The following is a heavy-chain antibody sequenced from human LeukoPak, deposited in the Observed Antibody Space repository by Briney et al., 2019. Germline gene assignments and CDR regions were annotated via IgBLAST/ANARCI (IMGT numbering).Heavy chain of an antibody. D-gene: IGHD6-13*01. J-gene: IGHJ5*02. CDR3: ARGVTAGTGNWFDP. V-gene: IGHV3-43D*03. CDR2: ISWDGGST. Sequence: PGGSLRLSCAASGFTFDDYAMHWVRQAPGKGLEWVSLISWDGGSTIYYADSVKGRFTISRDNAKNSLYLQMNSLRAEDTAVYYCARGVTAGTGNWFDPWGQGTLVTVSS. CDR1: GFTFDDYA.